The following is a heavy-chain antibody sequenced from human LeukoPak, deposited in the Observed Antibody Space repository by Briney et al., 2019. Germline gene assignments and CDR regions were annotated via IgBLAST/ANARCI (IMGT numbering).Heavy chain of an antibody. J-gene: IGHJ4*02. CDR3: AIRSFGPYYFDY. CDR2: VYYSGST. V-gene: IGHV4-39*07. Sequence: SETLSLTCTVSGGSISSSSYYWGWIRQPPGKGLEWIGSVYYSGSTNYNPSLKSRVTISVDTSKNQFSLKLSSVTAADTAVYYCAIRSFGPYYFDYWGQGTLVTVSS. CDR1: GGSISSSSYY. D-gene: IGHD2-15*01.